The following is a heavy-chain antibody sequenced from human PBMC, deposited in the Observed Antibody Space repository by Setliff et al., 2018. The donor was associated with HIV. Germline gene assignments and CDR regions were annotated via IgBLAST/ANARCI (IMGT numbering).Heavy chain of an antibody. CDR1: GGSITSSGYH. CDR3: TRHRGPPWDAFDI. V-gene: IGHV4-39*01. Sequence: LSLTCSVSGGSITSSGYHWGWIRQPPGKGLEWIGNIYYSGDTFYNASLRSRLTLSVDTSKNQFSLKLNSVTASDTAMYYCTRHRGPPWDAFDIWGQGTMVTVSS. J-gene: IGHJ3*02. CDR2: IYYSGDT.